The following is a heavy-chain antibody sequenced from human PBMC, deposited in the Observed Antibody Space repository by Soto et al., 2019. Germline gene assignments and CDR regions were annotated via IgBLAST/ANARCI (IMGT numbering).Heavy chain of an antibody. V-gene: IGHV4-4*02. Sequence: SSETLSLTSAVSGDSIRSSDWWSWVRQPPGKGLEWIGEIYHSGSTNYNPSLESRVTISIDKSKNQFSLKLSSVTAADAAGYSCARVDKVEVDPFFGYWGQGTLVTVSS. CDR1: GDSIRSSDW. CDR3: ARVDKVEVDPFFGY. D-gene: IGHD5-12*01. J-gene: IGHJ4*02. CDR2: IYHSGST.